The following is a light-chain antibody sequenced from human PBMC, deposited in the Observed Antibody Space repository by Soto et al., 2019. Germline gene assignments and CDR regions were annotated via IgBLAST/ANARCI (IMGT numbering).Light chain of an antibody. CDR2: TNN. CDR3: AAWDDSLITYV. Sequence: QSVLTQPPSASGTPGQRVTISCSGSSSNVGSNYVYWYQQLPGTAPKLLIYTNNQRPSGVPDRFSGSKSGTSASLAISGLRSEAEADYYCAAWDDSLITYVFGTGTKVTV. J-gene: IGLJ1*01. CDR1: SSNVGSNY. V-gene: IGLV1-47*01.